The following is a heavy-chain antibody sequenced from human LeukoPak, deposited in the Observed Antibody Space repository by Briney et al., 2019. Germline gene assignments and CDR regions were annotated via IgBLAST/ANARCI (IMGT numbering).Heavy chain of an antibody. CDR1: GYTFTSYG. V-gene: IGHV1-46*01. J-gene: IGHJ4*02. CDR2: INPSGGST. D-gene: IGHD5-12*01. CDR3: ARGAPTTRIGAGRFDY. Sequence: ASVKVSCTASGYTFTSYGISWVRQAPGQGLEWMGEINPSGGSTSYAQKFQGRITVTRDTYTNTVYMDLSSLRSEDTATYYCARGAPTTRIGAGRFDYWGQGSLLTVAS.